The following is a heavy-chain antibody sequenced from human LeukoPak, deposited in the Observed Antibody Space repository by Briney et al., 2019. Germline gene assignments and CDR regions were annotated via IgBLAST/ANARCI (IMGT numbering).Heavy chain of an antibody. D-gene: IGHD5-12*01. V-gene: IGHV3-73*01. J-gene: IGHJ4*02. CDR1: GFTFTGSG. CDR2: IRSKVNSYAT. Sequence: GGSLKLSCAASGFTFTGSGIHWVRQASGKGLEWVGRIRSKVNSYATAYAASVKGRFTVSRDDSKNTAYLQMSSLKIEDTAVYYCTTFIVATTVDYWGQGILVTVSS. CDR3: TTFIVATTVDY.